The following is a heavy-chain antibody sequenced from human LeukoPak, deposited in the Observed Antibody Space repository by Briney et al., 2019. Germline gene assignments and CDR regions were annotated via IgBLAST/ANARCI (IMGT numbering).Heavy chain of an antibody. CDR1: GFTLSGHS. J-gene: IGHJ4*02. CDR2: ISSSSSTI. CDR3: ARKSVEGAYFDY. D-gene: IGHD4/OR15-4a*01. V-gene: IGHV3-48*04. Sequence: GGSLRLSCAATGFTLSGHSMNWVRQAPGKGLEWVSYISSSSSTIYYADSVKGRFTISRDNAKNSLYLQMNSQRAEDTAVYYCARKSVEGAYFDYWGQGTLVTVSS.